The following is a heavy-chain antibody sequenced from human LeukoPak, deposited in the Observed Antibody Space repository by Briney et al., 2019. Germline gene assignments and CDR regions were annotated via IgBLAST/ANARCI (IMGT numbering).Heavy chain of an antibody. CDR3: ARDRTRPISGAPDY. V-gene: IGHV3-74*01. CDR2: INSDGSST. J-gene: IGHJ4*02. D-gene: IGHD2-8*01. Sequence: GGSLRLSCAASGFTFSSYWMHWVRQAPGKGLEWVLRINSDGSSTSYADSVKGRFTISRDNAKNTLYLQMNSLRAEDTAVYYCARDRTRPISGAPDYWGQGTLVTVSS. CDR1: GFTFSSYW.